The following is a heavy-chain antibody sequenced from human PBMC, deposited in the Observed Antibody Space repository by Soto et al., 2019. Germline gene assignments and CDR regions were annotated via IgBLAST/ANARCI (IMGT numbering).Heavy chain of an antibody. D-gene: IGHD6-19*01. CDR1: GYSISSGYY. CDR2: IYHSGNT. CDR3: ARARIVVAGTIVDY. V-gene: IGHV4-38-2*01. J-gene: IGHJ4*02. Sequence: SETLSLTCAVSGYSISSGYYCGWIHQPPGKGLEWIGSIYHSGNTYYNPSLKSRVTISVDTSKNHFSLKLSSVTAADTAVYYCARARIVVAGTIVDYWGQGTLVTVS.